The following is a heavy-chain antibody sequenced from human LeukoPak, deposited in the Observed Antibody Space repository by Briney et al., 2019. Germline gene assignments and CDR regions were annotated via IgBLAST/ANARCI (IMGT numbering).Heavy chain of an antibody. J-gene: IGHJ4*02. V-gene: IGHV3-23*01. D-gene: IGHD5-24*01. Sequence: GGSLRLSCAASGFTFSSYAMSWVRQAPGKGLEWVPAISGSGGSTYYADSVKGRFTISRDNSKNTLYLQMNSLRAEDTAVYYCAKEGGDGYIAYYFNYWGQGTLVTVSS. CDR1: GFTFSSYA. CDR3: AKEGGDGYIAYYFNY. CDR2: ISGSGGST.